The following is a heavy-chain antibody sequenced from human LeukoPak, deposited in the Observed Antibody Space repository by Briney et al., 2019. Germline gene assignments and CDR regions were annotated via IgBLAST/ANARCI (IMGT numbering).Heavy chain of an antibody. CDR2: INENGGTI. CDR3: AKVQQEVVTAFPWDY. D-gene: IGHD2-21*02. Sequence: GGSLTLPCEASGFTFSNFEMNWARHAPGKAREWISYINENGGTIHYAGSGGGRFTISRDNSKNPRYLQRDSLRAEDTAVYYCAKVQQEVVTAFPWDYWGQGTLVTVSS. J-gene: IGHJ4*02. V-gene: IGHV3-48*03. CDR1: GFTFSNFE.